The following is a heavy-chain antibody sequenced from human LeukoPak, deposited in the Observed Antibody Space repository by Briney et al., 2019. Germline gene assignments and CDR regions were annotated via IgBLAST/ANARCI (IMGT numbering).Heavy chain of an antibody. CDR3: ARGIVVVPAAPYYFDY. D-gene: IGHD2-2*01. V-gene: IGHV4-34*01. Sequence: SETLSLTCAVYGGSFSGYYWSWIRQPPGKGLEWIGEINHSGSTNYNTSLKSRVTISVDTSKNQFSLKLSSVTAADTAVYYCARGIVVVPAAPYYFDYWGQGTLVTVSS. CDR1: GGSFSGYY. CDR2: INHSGST. J-gene: IGHJ4*02.